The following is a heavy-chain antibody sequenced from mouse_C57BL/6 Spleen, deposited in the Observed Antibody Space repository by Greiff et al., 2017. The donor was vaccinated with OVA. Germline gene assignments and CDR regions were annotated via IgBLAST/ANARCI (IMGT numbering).Heavy chain of an antibody. CDR2: IDPSDSYT. CDR1: GYTFTSSW. V-gene: IGHV1-50*01. J-gene: IGHJ2*01. Sequence: QVQLQQPGAELVKPGASVKLSCKASGYTFTSSWMQWVKQRPGQGLEWIGEIDPSDSYTNYNQKFKGKATLTVDTSSSTAYMQLSSLTSEDSAVYYCARPHWDGEGYYFDYWGQGTTLTVSS. D-gene: IGHD4-1*01. CDR3: ARPHWDGEGYYFDY.